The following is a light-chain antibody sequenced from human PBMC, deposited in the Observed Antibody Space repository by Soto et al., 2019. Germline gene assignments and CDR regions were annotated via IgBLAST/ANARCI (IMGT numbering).Light chain of an antibody. CDR3: QQYGSSPTWT. CDR2: GAS. J-gene: IGKJ1*01. CDR1: QSVSSSY. V-gene: IGKV3-20*01. Sequence: EIVLTQSPGTLSLSPGERATLSCRASQSVSSSYLAWYQQKPGQAPRLLIYGASSRATGIPDRFSGSGSGTDFTLTNSRLEPEDFAVYYCQQYGSSPTWTFVQGTKVEIK.